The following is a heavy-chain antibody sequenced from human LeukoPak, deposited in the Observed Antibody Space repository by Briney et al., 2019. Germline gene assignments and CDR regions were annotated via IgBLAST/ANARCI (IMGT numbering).Heavy chain of an antibody. J-gene: IGHJ6*03. CDR3: ARDRRRIGSTSLNYMNV. Sequence: GSSVRVSCKASGGTFSRYAISWVRQAPGQGLEWMGGIIPIFGTANYAQKFQGRVTITSDESTSTAYMELSSLRSEDTAVYYCARDRRRIGSTSLNYMNVWGKGTTVTVSS. CDR2: IIPIFGTA. V-gene: IGHV1-69*01. CDR1: GGTFSRYA. D-gene: IGHD2-2*01.